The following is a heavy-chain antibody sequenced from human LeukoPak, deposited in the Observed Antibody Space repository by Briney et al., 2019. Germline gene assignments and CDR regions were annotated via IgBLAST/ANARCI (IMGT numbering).Heavy chain of an antibody. Sequence: PSETLSLTCAVSGASISSHYWSWIRQPPGKGLEWIGYTSGSISDSPSLKSRVAVSVDPSQNQVSLSLTPVTAADTAVYYCARVLAIFGLDTTDFYMDVWGKGTTVTVSS. V-gene: IGHV4-59*11. CDR1: GASISSHY. D-gene: IGHD3/OR15-3a*01. CDR3: ARVLAIFGLDTTDFYMDV. J-gene: IGHJ6*03. CDR2: TSGSI.